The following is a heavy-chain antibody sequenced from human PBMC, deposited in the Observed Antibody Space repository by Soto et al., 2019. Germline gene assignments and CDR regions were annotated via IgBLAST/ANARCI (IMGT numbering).Heavy chain of an antibody. V-gene: IGHV3-23*01. Sequence: GGSLRLSCAASGFTFTSYAMTWARHAPGKGLEWVSSLLRSGSTTYYADSVKGRFTISSDISANSLYLQMDSLRAEDTAVYYCAKDAVSGDGIWLLDSWGQGTVVTVS. CDR3: AKDAVSGDGIWLLDS. CDR2: LLRSGSTT. CDR1: GFTFTSYA. J-gene: IGHJ4*02. D-gene: IGHD4-17*01.